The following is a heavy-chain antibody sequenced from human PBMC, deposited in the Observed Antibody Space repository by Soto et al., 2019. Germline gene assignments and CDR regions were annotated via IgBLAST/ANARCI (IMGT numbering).Heavy chain of an antibody. J-gene: IGHJ4*02. D-gene: IGHD1-1*01. CDR3: ARDLSNSSPFDY. CDR1: GGTFSSYA. CDR2: IIPIFGTA. Sequence: ASVKVSCKASGGTFSSYAISWVRQAPGQGLEWMGGIIPIFGTANYAQKFQGRVTITADESTSTAYMELSSLRSEDTAVYYCARDLSNSSPFDYWGQGTLVTVSS. V-gene: IGHV1-69*13.